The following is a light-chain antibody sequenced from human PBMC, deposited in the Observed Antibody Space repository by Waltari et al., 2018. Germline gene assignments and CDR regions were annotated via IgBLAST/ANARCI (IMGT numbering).Light chain of an antibody. CDR2: SVS. CDR3: QQYNNWPQIT. CDR1: QSIRSD. V-gene: IGKV3-15*01. J-gene: IGKJ5*01. Sequence: EIVMTQFPATLSVSPGDSVTLSCRASQSIRSDLAWYQQQPGQAPRLLIYSVSTRATGIPARFSGSGSETDFTFTSSGLQSEDFADDYCQQYNNWPQITVGQGTRLEIK.